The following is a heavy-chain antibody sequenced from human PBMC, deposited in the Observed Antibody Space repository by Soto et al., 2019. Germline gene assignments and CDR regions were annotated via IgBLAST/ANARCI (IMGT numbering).Heavy chain of an antibody. CDR2: IWYDGSNK. CDR3: ARDTNEYDFWSGSYYYYGMDV. Sequence: QTGGSLRLSCAASGFTFSSYGMHWVRQAPGKGLEWVAVIWYDGSNKYYADSVKGRFTISRDNSKNTLYLQMNSLRAEDTAVYYCARDTNEYDFWSGSYYYYGMDVWGQGTTVTVSS. D-gene: IGHD3-3*01. V-gene: IGHV3-33*01. CDR1: GFTFSSYG. J-gene: IGHJ6*02.